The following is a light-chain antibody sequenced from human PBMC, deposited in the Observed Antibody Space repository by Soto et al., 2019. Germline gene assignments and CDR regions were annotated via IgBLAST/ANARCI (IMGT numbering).Light chain of an antibody. CDR1: SSDIGAYNY. V-gene: IGLV2-14*01. Sequence: QSALTQPASVSGSPGQSITISCTGTSSDIGAYNYVSWYQHHPGKAPQLIIYEVSKRPSGTSNRFSASKSGNTPSLTISSLQPDDEADYYCSSYTLSRSYVVGTGTKLTVL. CDR2: EVS. J-gene: IGLJ1*01. CDR3: SSYTLSRSYV.